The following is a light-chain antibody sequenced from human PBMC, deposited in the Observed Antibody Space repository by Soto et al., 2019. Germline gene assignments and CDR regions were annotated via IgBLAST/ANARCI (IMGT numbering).Light chain of an antibody. CDR3: QQYNNWPRT. J-gene: IGKJ1*01. CDR2: GAS. Sequence: EIVLTQSPATLSLSPGERATLSCRASQSVSSYLAWYQQKPGQAPRLLIYGASTRATGIPARFSGSGSGTEFTLTLSSLQSEDFAIYYCQQYNNWPRTFGQGTKVDI. V-gene: IGKV3-15*01. CDR1: QSVSSY.